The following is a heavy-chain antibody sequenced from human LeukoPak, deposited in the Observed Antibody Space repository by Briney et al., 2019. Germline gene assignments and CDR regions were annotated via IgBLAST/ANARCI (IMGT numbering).Heavy chain of an antibody. J-gene: IGHJ4*02. CDR1: GFTFTSSV. V-gene: IGHV1-24*01. Sequence: VASVKVSCKASGFTFTSSVMQWVRQAPGKGLEWMGGFDPEDGETIYAQKFQGRVTMTEDTSTDTAYMELSSLRCEDTAVYYCATCPLYMQWLVLGYWGQGTLVTVSS. D-gene: IGHD6-19*01. CDR3: ATCPLYMQWLVLGY. CDR2: FDPEDGET.